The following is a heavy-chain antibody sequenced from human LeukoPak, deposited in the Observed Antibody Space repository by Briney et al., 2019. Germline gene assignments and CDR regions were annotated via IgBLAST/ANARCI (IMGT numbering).Heavy chain of an antibody. J-gene: IGHJ4*02. CDR3: AKDNYDYGDYDGGDY. V-gene: IGHV3-30*02. D-gene: IGHD4-17*01. CDR1: GFTFSNYG. CDR2: IRYDGSNK. Sequence: GGSLRLSCAASGFTFSNYGMYWVRQVRQAPGKGLEWVAFIRYDGSNKYYADSVKGRFTISRDNSKNTLYLQMNSLRAEDTAVYYCAKDNYDYGDYDGGDYWGQGTLVTVSS.